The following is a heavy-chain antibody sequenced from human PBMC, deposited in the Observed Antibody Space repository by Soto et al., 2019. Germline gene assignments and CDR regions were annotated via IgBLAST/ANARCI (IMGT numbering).Heavy chain of an antibody. CDR2: ISGSGDRT. J-gene: IGHJ4*02. Sequence: EVQLLESGGGLVQPGGSLRLSCAASGITISNYPMSWVRQAPGKGLDWVSGISGSGDRTYYADSAKGRFTISKDISRNSLSLQLDSLGVEDTAVYFFVKVDGGYPSTAPHWGQGTLVTVSS. CDR1: GITISNYP. CDR3: VKVDGGYPSTAPH. D-gene: IGHD3-22*01. V-gene: IGHV3-23*01.